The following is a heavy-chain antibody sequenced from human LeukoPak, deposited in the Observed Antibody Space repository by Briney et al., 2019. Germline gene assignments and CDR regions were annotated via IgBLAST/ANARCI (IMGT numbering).Heavy chain of an antibody. J-gene: IGHJ6*03. Sequence: PGGSLRLSCAASGFTFSSYWMHWIRHAPGKGLVWVSRIKRDGSSPAYADSVKGRFTISRDNAKNTLYLQTNSLRAEDTAVYYCARENYGGDRYYMDVWGKGTTVTVSS. V-gene: IGHV3-74*01. CDR1: GFTFSSYW. CDR3: ARENYGGDRYYMDV. D-gene: IGHD4-23*01. CDR2: IKRDGSSP.